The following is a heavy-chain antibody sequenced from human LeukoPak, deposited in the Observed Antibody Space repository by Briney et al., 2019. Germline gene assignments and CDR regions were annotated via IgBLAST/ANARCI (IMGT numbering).Heavy chain of an antibody. J-gene: IGHJ4*02. CDR1: GFTFSSYS. Sequence: GGSLRLSCAASGFTFSSYSMNWVRQAPGKGLEWVSSISSNSSYIYYADSVKGRFTISRDNAKNSLYLQMNSLRAEDTAVYYCARVISAAGLYYFDYWGQGTLVTVSS. CDR3: ARVISAAGLYYFDY. V-gene: IGHV3-21*01. CDR2: ISSNSSYI. D-gene: IGHD6-13*01.